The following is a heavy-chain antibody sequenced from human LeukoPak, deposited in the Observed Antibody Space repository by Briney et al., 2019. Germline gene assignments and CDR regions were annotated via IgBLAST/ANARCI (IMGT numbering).Heavy chain of an antibody. J-gene: IGHJ4*02. CDR3: ARAMVEQWLIYDY. V-gene: IGHV4-59*08. Sequence: PSETLSLTCTVSDGSISSYYWSWIRQPPGKGLEWIGYIYYSGSTNYNPSLKSRVTISVDTSKNQFSLKLSSVTAADTAVYYCARAMVEQWLIYDYWGQGTLVTVSS. CDR2: IYYSGST. D-gene: IGHD6-19*01. CDR1: DGSISSYY.